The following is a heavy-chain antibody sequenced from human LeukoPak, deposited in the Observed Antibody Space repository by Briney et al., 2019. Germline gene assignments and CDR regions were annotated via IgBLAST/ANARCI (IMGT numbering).Heavy chain of an antibody. Sequence: SETLSLTCTVSGGSISSYYWSWIRQPPGKGLEWIGYIYYSGSTNYNPSLKSRVTISVDTSKNQFSLKLSPVTAADTAVYYCARGDYDYGDYHWFDPWGQGTLVTVSS. CDR1: GGSISSYY. CDR2: IYYSGST. J-gene: IGHJ5*02. V-gene: IGHV4-59*01. D-gene: IGHD4-17*01. CDR3: ARGDYDYGDYHWFDP.